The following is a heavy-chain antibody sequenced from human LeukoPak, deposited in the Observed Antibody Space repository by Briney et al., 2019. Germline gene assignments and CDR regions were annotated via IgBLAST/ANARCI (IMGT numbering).Heavy chain of an antibody. CDR2: ISYDGSNK. V-gene: IGHV3-30*04. D-gene: IGHD6-19*01. J-gene: IGHJ4*02. CDR3: AREGLIAVAGTPTFDY. CDR1: GFTFSSYA. Sequence: GRSLRLSCAASGFTFSSYAMHWVRQAPGKGLEWVAVISYDGSNKYYADSVKGRFTISRDNSKNTLYLQMNSLRAEDTAVYYCAREGLIAVAGTPTFDYWGQGTLVTVSS.